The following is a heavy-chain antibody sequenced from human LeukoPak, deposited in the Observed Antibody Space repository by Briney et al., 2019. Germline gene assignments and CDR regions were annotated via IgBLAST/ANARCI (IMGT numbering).Heavy chain of an antibody. CDR1: GFTFSSYA. Sequence: PGGSLRLSCAASGFTFSSYAMHWVRQAPGKGLEWVAVISHDGSNKYSAGSVKGRFTISRDNSKNTLYLQMDSLRAEDTAVYYCARVECTSTTCYWGKYYFDYWGQGTLVTVSS. D-gene: IGHD2-2*01. V-gene: IGHV3-30-3*01. CDR2: ISHDGSNK. J-gene: IGHJ4*02. CDR3: ARVECTSTTCYWGKYYFDY.